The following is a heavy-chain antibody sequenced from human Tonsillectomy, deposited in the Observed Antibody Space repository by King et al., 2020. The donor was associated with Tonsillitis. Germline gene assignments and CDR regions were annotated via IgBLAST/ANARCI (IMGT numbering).Heavy chain of an antibody. CDR2: INTNTGIP. Sequence: QLVQSGPELKKPGASVKRSCKASGYTFTNYAIHWARQAPGHGLEWMGWINTNTGIPTYAQGFTGRFVFSLDTSVTTAFLQISGLRADDTAVYYCVREGHCGGSRCNSGRGFDPWGHGTLVTVSS. CDR1: GYTFTNYA. J-gene: IGHJ5*02. V-gene: IGHV7-4-1*02. D-gene: IGHD2-15*01. CDR3: VREGHCGGSRCNSGRGFDP.